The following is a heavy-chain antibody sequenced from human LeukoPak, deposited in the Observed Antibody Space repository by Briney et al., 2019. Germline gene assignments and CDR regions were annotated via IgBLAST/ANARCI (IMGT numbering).Heavy chain of an antibody. J-gene: IGHJ3*02. CDR3: AKEGYCTNGVCPVDAFDI. CDR2: ISGSGGRT. D-gene: IGHD2-8*01. Sequence: GGSLRLSCAASGFTFSSYSMNWVRQAPGKGLEWVSGISGSGGRTYYADSVRGRFTISRDDSKNTLYLQMNSLRAEDTAVYYCAKEGYCTNGVCPVDAFDIWGQGTMVTVSS. CDR1: GFTFSSYS. V-gene: IGHV3-23*01.